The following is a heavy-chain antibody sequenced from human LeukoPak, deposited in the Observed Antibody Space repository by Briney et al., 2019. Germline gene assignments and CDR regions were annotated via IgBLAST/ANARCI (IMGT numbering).Heavy chain of an antibody. CDR1: GYSISSGYY. V-gene: IGHV4-38-2*02. CDR2: IYHSGST. Sequence: SETLSLTCTVSGYSISSGYYWGWIRQPPGKGLEWIGSIYHSGSTYYNPSLKSRVTISVDTSKNQFSLKLSSVTAADTAVYYCATTPGWASPVDYWGQGTLVTVSS. D-gene: IGHD6-19*01. CDR3: ATTPGWASPVDY. J-gene: IGHJ4*02.